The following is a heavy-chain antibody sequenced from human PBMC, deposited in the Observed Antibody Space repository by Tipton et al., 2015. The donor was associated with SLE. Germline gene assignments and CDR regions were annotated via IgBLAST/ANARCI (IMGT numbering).Heavy chain of an antibody. CDR3: ARGRSQTPRIVVVLAVFDAVDI. CDR2: MNPNSGNT. J-gene: IGHJ3*02. CDR1: GYTFTSYD. V-gene: IGHV1-8*02. D-gene: IGHD2-21*01. Sequence: QLVQSGAEVKKPGASVKVSCKASGYTFTSYDINWVRQATGQGLEWMGWMNPNSGNTGYAQKFQGRVTMTRNTAISTAYMELSSLRSEDTAVYSCARGRSQTPRIVVVLAVFDAVDIWGQGTMVTVSS.